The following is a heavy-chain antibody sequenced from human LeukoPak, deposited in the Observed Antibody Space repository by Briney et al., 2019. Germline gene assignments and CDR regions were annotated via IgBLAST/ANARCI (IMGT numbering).Heavy chain of an antibody. CDR2: FDPEDGET. J-gene: IGHJ5*02. D-gene: IGHD6-13*01. CDR3: ATDPLPYSSSWYGWFDP. Sequence: ASVKVSCKVSGYTLTELSMHWVRQAHGKGLEWMGDFDPEDGETIYAQKFQGRVTMTEDTSTDTAYMELSSLRSEDTAVYYCATDPLPYSSSWYGWFDPWGQGTLVTVSS. V-gene: IGHV1-24*01. CDR1: GYTLTELS.